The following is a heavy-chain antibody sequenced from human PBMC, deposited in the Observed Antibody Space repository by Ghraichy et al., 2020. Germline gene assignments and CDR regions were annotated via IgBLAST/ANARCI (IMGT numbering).Heavy chain of an antibody. CDR2: LNIEGTTV. Sequence: GGSLRLSCAASGFSFTDYWMHWVRQTPGRGLEWVSHLNIEGTTVNYADSVKGRFTISRDNAKNTMYLQMISLTVEDTAVYYCVRSYKDGLRHFDYWGQGTLVTVSS. CDR3: VRSYKDGLRHFDY. J-gene: IGHJ4*02. V-gene: IGHV3-74*01. CDR1: GFSFTDYW. D-gene: IGHD1-14*01.